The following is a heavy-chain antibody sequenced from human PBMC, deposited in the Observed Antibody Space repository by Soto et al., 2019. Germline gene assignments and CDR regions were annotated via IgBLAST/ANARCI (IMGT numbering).Heavy chain of an antibody. CDR1: GGSISGSNW. V-gene: IGHV4-4*02. J-gene: IGHJ6*02. CDR2: IYNSGST. CDR3: ARVGVNYGMDV. Sequence: QLQLQESGPGLVKPSGTLSLTCAVSGGSISGSNWWSWVRKPPGKWLEWIGEIYNSGSTNYNPSLKRRVTPSVDKSTNQFSLNLSSVTAADTAVYYCARVGVNYGMDVWGQGTTVTVSS. D-gene: IGHD3-10*01.